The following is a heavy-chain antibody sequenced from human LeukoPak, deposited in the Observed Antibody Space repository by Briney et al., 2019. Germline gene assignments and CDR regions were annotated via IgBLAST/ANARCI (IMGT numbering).Heavy chain of an antibody. CDR1: GYTFTSYY. D-gene: IGHD1-14*01. V-gene: IGHV1-46*01. CDR3: ARAEFFLGAFDI. J-gene: IGHJ3*02. CDR2: INPTGGGT. Sequence: ASVKVSCKASGYTFTSYYMHWVRQAPGQGLEWMGIINPTGGGTTYAQKFQGRVTMTRDTSTSTVYMELSSLRSEDTAVYYCARAEFFLGAFDIWGEGTMVTVSS.